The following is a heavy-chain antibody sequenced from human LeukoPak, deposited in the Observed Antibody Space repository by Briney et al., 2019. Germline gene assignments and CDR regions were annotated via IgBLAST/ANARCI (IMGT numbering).Heavy chain of an antibody. J-gene: IGHJ4*02. CDR1: GGTFSSYA. V-gene: IGHV1-2*02. Sequence: ASVKVSCKASGGTFSSYAISWVRQAPGQGLEWMGWINPNSGGTNYAQKFQGRVTMTRDTSISTAYMELSRLRSDDTAVYYCARESGGDYGDYVNWGQGTLVTVSS. D-gene: IGHD4-17*01. CDR2: INPNSGGT. CDR3: ARESGGDYGDYVN.